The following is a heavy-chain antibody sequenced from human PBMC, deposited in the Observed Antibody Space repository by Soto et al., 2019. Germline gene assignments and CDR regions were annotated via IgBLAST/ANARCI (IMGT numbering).Heavy chain of an antibody. V-gene: IGHV4-4*02. J-gene: IGHJ6*02. CDR3: ARESLAWDWNDHYSYGIVC. Sequence: PWVTIYLSCAVSGDSINSSNWWSWVRQPPGKGLEWIGEIYHSGSTNYNPSLKSRVTISVDKSKNQFSLKLSSVTAADTAVYYFARESLAWDWNDHYSYGIVCWGAGITVPVS. CDR2: IYHSGST. D-gene: IGHD1-1*01. CDR1: GDSINSSNW.